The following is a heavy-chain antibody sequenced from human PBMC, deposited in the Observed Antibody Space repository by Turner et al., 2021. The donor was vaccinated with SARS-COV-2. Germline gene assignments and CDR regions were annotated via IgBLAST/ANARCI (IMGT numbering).Heavy chain of an antibody. CDR2: FDPEDGEI. CDR1: GYSVTALS. D-gene: IGHD6-19*01. J-gene: IGHJ6*02. CDR3: ATGVAVAGTPSEYYYYYGMDV. Sequence: QVQLVQSGAEVKKPGASVTVSCQVSGYSVTALSMHSVRQAPGNGLEWMGGFDPEDGEIIYAQKFQGRVTMTEDTSTDTAYMELSSLRSEDTAVYYCATGVAVAGTPSEYYYYYGMDVWCQGTTVTVSS. V-gene: IGHV1-24*01.